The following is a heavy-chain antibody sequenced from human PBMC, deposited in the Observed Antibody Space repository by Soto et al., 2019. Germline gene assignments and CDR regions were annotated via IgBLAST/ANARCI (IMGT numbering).Heavy chain of an antibody. CDR2: MFYSGTT. D-gene: IGHD2-15*01. CDR1: GASMSGNY. V-gene: IGHV4-59*01. J-gene: IGHJ1*01. Sequence: SETLSLTCSVAGASMSGNYWTWVRQPPGKGLEWIGNMFYSGTTNYNPSLRSRVTMSLDTSVNQFSLRLSSVTAADTAVYYCARPNMWYGKILQWGRGTLVTVSS. CDR3: ARPNMWYGKILQ.